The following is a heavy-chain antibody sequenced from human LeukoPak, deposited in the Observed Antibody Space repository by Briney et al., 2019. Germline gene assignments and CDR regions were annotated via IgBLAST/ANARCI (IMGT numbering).Heavy chain of an antibody. CDR3: ARGRSSMVRGYYYYYMDV. D-gene: IGHD3-10*01. V-gene: IGHV4-34*01. CDR1: GGSFSDYY. J-gene: IGHJ6*03. CDR2: INHSGST. Sequence: PSEALSLTCAVYGGSFSDYYWSWIRRPPGKGLEWIGEINHSGSTNYNPSLKSRLTISIDTSKNQFSLKLSSVTAADTAVYYCARGRSSMVRGYYYYYMDVWGKGTTVTISS.